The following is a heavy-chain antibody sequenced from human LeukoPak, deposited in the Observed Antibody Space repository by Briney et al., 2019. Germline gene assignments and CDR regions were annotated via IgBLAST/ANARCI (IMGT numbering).Heavy chain of an antibody. CDR2: IKQDGSEK. CDR3: ARGADYYDSSGYYVLDY. J-gene: IGHJ4*02. CDR1: GITFSKNW. Sequence: GGSLRLSCAASGITFSKNWMSWVRQAPGKGPEWVANIKQDGSEKYYVDSVKGRFTISRDNAKNSLYLQMNSLRAEDTAVYYCARGADYYDSSGYYVLDYWGQGTLVTVSS. D-gene: IGHD3-22*01. V-gene: IGHV3-7*01.